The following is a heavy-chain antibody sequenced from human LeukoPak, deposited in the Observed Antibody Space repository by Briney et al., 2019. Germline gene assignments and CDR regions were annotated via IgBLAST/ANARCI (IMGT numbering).Heavy chain of an antibody. CDR2: ISGSGGST. D-gene: IGHD3-22*01. CDR3: ARDLTGYYDSSGCCDY. Sequence: GGSLRLSCAASGFTFSSYAMSWVRQAPGKGLEWVSAISGSGGSTYYADSVKGRFTISRDNSKNTLYLQMNSLRAEDTAVYYCARDLTGYYDSSGCCDYWGQGTLVTVSS. J-gene: IGHJ4*02. CDR1: GFTFSSYA. V-gene: IGHV3-23*01.